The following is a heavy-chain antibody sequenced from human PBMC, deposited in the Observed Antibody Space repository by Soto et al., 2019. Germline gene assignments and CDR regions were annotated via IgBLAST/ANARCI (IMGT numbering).Heavy chain of an antibody. Sequence: GWSLRLSCLASVFPFSSYAMSWFRQTPGKGLEWVSGISGSGGRTYYADSVKGRFTISRDNSNNTLSLQMHILRVEDTAVYFCAKGGYYSLFDIWGQGTMVTVSS. CDR2: ISGSGGRT. V-gene: IGHV3-23*01. CDR3: AKGGYYSLFDI. J-gene: IGHJ3*02. CDR1: VFPFSSYA. D-gene: IGHD3-16*01.